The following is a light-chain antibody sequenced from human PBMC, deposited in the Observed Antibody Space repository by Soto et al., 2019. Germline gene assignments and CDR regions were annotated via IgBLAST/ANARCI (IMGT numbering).Light chain of an antibody. CDR3: QQYNNWPFIT. CDR2: GAS. Sequence: EIVMRQSPATLSLTRGEGATLSCRASQSVSGNLAWYQQRPGQSPRLLIYGASSRATGIPARFSGSGSGTEFTLSISSLQSEDFAVYYCQQYNNWPFITFGQGTRLEIK. J-gene: IGKJ5*01. CDR1: QSVSGN. V-gene: IGKV3-15*01.